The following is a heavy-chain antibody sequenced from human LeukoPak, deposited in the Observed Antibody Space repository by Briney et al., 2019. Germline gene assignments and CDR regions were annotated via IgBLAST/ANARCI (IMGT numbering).Heavy chain of an antibody. CDR3: ARARPGRLLTRGGYYFDY. CDR2: INHSGST. V-gene: IGHV4-34*01. D-gene: IGHD2-21*02. J-gene: IGHJ4*02. Sequence: PSETLSLTCTVSGVSISSYYWSWIRQPAGKGLEWIGEINHSGSTNYNPSLKSRVTISVDTSKNQFSLKLSSVTAADTAVYYCARARPGRLLTRGGYYFDYWGQGTLVTVSS. CDR1: GVSISSYY.